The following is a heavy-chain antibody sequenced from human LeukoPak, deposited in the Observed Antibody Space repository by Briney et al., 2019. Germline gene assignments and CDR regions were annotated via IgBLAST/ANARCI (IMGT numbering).Heavy chain of an antibody. CDR3: ATIGPSVGDPYYYYYMDV. V-gene: IGHV1-8*02. CDR1: GYTFTSYD. CDR2: MNPNSGNT. Sequence: PAASVKVSCKASGYTFTSYDINWVRQATGQGLEWMGWMNPNSGNTGYAQKFQGRVTMTEDTSTDTAYMELSSLRSEDTAVYYCATIGPSVGDPYYYYYMDVWGKGTTVTVSS. D-gene: IGHD2-21*02. J-gene: IGHJ6*03.